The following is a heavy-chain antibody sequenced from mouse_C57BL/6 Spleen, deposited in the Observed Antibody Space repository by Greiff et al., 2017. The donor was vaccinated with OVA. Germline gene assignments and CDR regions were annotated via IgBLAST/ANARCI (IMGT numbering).Heavy chain of an antibody. V-gene: IGHV1-47*01. CDR1: GYTFTTYP. CDR3: SIYYYGSSSFAY. CDR2: FHPYNDDT. J-gene: IGHJ3*01. D-gene: IGHD1-1*01. Sequence: QVQLQQSGAELVKPGASVKMSCKASGYTFTTYPIEWMKQNHGQSLEWIGNFHPYNDDTKYNEKFKGKATLTVEKSSSTVYLELSRLTSDDSAVYYCSIYYYGSSSFAYWGQGTLVTVSA.